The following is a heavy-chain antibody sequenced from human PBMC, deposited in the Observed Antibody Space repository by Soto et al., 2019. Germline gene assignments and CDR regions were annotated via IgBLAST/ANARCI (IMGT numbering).Heavy chain of an antibody. CDR1: GFTFTTYA. J-gene: IGHJ4*02. D-gene: IGHD2-15*01. Sequence: GGSLRLSCAASGFTFTTYAIHWVRQAPGKGLEWVAVISSDGRGKYYADSVKGRFTISRDNSKNTLYLQMNSLRSDDTAVYYCARDQCFGGGRSCYYFDFWGQGTLVTVSS. CDR2: ISSDGRGK. CDR3: ARDQCFGGGRSCYYFDF. V-gene: IGHV3-30*04.